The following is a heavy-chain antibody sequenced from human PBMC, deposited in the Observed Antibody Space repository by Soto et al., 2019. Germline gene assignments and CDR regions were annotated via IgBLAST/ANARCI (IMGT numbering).Heavy chain of an antibody. CDR2: IIPIFGTA. D-gene: IGHD2-2*01. CDR3: ARDHFISAQLLKHYYYYGMDV. V-gene: IGHV1-69*06. CDR1: GGTFSSYA. Sequence: ASVKVSCKASGGTFSSYAISWVRQAPGQGLEWMGGIIPIFGTANYAQKFQGRVTITADKSTSTAYLELSSLRSEDTAVYYCARDHFISAQLLKHYYYYGMDVWGQGTTVTVSS. J-gene: IGHJ6*02.